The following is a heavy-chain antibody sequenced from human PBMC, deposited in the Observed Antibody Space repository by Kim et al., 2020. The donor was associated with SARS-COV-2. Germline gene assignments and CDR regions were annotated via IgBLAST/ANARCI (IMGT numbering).Heavy chain of an antibody. D-gene: IGHD6-13*01. Sequence: YYADPGKGRFTISRDNSKYSLYLQMNSLRTEDTALYYCAKGRYSSSCLDYWCQGTLVTVSS. J-gene: IGHJ4*02. V-gene: IGHV3-43*01. CDR3: AKGRYSSSCLDY.